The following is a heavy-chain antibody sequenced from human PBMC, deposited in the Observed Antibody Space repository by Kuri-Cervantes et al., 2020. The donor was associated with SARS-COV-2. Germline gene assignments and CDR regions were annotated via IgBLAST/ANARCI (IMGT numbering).Heavy chain of an antibody. CDR1: GFTFTDYY. J-gene: IGHJ5*02. CDR2: ITGSGSAM. V-gene: IGHV3-11*04. Sequence: LSLTCAASGFTFTDYYMSWIRLTPGKGLEWVSYITGSGSAMYYAESVKGRFTISRDNAKNSLYLQMNSLRAEDTAVYYCARENSDFMTWFDPWGQGTLVTVSS. D-gene: IGHD3/OR15-3a*01. CDR3: ARENSDFMTWFDP.